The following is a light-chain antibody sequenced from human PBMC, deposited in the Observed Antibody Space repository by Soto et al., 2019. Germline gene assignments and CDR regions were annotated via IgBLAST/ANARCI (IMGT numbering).Light chain of an antibody. CDR1: QDIGTY. CDR3: QQSYTTPRIT. Sequence: DIQMTQSTSSLSASIGDIVSITWLASQDIGTYLNWYQHKPGKAPKHLIYAASSLQTGVPSRFTGSGSGTEFTLTIDSLQPEDFATYYCQQSYTTPRITFGQGTRLEIK. CDR2: AAS. V-gene: IGKV1-39*01. J-gene: IGKJ5*01.